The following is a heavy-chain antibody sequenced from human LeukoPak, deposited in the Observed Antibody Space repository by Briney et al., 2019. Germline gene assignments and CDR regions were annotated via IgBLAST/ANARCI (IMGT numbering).Heavy chain of an antibody. CDR3: AKGPLRGTAAATDY. D-gene: IGHD2-2*01. CDR2: ISYDGRNK. J-gene: IGHJ4*02. V-gene: IGHV3-30*18. Sequence: GKSLRLSCAASGFTFNNYGMHWVRQAPGKGLEWVAVISYDGRNKHYPDSVKGRFTISRDISTDTLWLQMDSLRTEDTAVYYCAKGPLRGTAAATDYWGQGTLVTVSS. CDR1: GFTFNNYG.